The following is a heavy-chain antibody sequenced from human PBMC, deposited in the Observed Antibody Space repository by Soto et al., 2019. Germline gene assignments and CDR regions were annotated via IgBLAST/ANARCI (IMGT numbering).Heavy chain of an antibody. J-gene: IGHJ6*02. Sequence: EVQLVESGGGLVKPGGSLRLSCAASGFTFSSYSMNWVRQAPGKGLEWVSSISSSSSYIYYADSVKGRFTISRDNAKNSLYLQMNSLRAEDTAMYYCARDTRDSYVPYYYYGMDVWGQGTTVTVSS. D-gene: IGHD5-18*01. CDR2: ISSSSSYI. CDR1: GFTFSSYS. CDR3: ARDTRDSYVPYYYYGMDV. V-gene: IGHV3-21*01.